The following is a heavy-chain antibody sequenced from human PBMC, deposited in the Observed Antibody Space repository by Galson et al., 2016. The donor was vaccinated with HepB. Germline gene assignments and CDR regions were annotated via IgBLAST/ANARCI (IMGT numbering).Heavy chain of an antibody. V-gene: IGHV6-1*01. J-gene: IGHJ6*02. CDR2: AYYRSRWYR. CDR3: ARGARHYDVLRTHGLDV. Sequence: CAISGDSVSSNTAAWNWIRQPPSRGLEWLGRAYYRSRWYRDYAESLKGRIDISPDTSKNHFSLQLNSVTPEDTSVYFCARGARHYDVLRTHGLDVWGRGTTVTVS. D-gene: IGHD3-9*01. CDR1: GDSVSSNTAA.